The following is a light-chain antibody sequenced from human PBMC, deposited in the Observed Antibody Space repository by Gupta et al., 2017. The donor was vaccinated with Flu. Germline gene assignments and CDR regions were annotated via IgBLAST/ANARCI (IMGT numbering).Light chain of an antibody. V-gene: IGLV2-14*01. J-gene: IGLJ1*01. CDR2: EVT. CDR3: SSYTSSNTYV. Sequence: QSALTQPASVSGSPGQSITISCTGTSRDLGGYNYVSWYQHLPGKAPKLMIYEVTNRPSGVSNRFSGSKSGNTASLTISGLQAEDEADYYCSSYTSSNTYVFGTGTKVTVL. CDR1: SRDLGGYNY.